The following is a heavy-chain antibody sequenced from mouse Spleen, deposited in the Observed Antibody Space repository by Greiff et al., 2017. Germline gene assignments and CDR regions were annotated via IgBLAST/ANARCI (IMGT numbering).Heavy chain of an antibody. CDR2: IDPETGGT. Sequence: QVQLQQSGAELVRPGASVTLSCKASGYTFTDYEMHWVKQTPVHGLEWIGAIDPETGGTAYNQKFKGKAILTADKSSSTAYMELRSLTSEDSAVYYCTRLFITTVVATDYWGQGTTLTVSS. CDR3: TRLFITTVVATDY. V-gene: IGHV1-15*01. J-gene: IGHJ2*01. D-gene: IGHD1-1*01. CDR1: GYTFTDYE.